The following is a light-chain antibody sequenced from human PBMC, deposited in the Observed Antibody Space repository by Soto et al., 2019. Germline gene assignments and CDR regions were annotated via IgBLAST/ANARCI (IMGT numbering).Light chain of an antibody. V-gene: IGLV3-21*02. J-gene: IGLJ3*02. Sequence: YELTQPPSVSVAPGQTARIACGGNNIGTKSVHWYQQKPGQAPVLVVYDDSDRPSGIPERFSGSNSGNTATLTISRVEAGDEAAYSCQVWDNGSDHWVFGGGTQLTVL. CDR3: QVWDNGSDHWV. CDR1: NIGTKS. CDR2: DDS.